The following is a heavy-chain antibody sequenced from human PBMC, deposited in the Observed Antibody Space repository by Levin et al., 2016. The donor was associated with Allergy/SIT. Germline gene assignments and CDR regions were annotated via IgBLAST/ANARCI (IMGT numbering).Heavy chain of an antibody. Sequence: PGKGLEWIGEINHSGSTNYNPSLKSRVTISVDTSKNQFSLKLSSVTAADTAVYYCARGRGGSGSYYNYYYYYGMDVWGQGTTVTVSS. D-gene: IGHD3-10*01. J-gene: IGHJ6*02. V-gene: IGHV4-34*01. CDR3: ARGRGGSGSYYNYYYYYGMDV. CDR2: INHSGST.